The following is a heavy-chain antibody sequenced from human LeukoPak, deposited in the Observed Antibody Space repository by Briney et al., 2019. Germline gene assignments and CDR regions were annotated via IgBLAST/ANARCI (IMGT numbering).Heavy chain of an antibody. D-gene: IGHD5-12*01. CDR3: ARDRRYIVATRVGFDP. V-gene: IGHV1-2*06. Sequence: GESLKISCKASGYTFTGYYMHWVRQAPGQGLEWMGRINPNSGGTNYAQKFQGRVTMTRDTSISTAYMELSRLRSDDTAVYYCARDRRYIVATRVGFDPWGQGTLVTVSS. CDR2: INPNSGGT. J-gene: IGHJ5*02. CDR1: GYTFTGYY.